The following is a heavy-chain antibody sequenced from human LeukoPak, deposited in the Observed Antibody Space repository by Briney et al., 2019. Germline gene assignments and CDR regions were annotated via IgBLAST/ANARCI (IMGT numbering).Heavy chain of an antibody. CDR1: GFTYSSYA. V-gene: IGHV3-23*01. D-gene: IGHD3-3*01. CDR2: ITGGGDVT. CDR3: ARERNGLFDY. J-gene: IGHJ4*02. Sequence: GGSLRLSCAASGFTYSSYAMSWVRQAPGEGLEWVALITGGGDVTYYADSVKGRFTISRDNSKSMVYLQMGSLRAEDTATYYCARERNGLFDYWGQGTLVTVSS.